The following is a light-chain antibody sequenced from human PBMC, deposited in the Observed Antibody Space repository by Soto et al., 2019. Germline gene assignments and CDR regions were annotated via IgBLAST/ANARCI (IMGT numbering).Light chain of an antibody. Sequence: DIQMTQSPSTLSASVVYMVTITGRSSQSIGGSLAWYQQKPGKAPYLLISDVSSLERGVPSRFSGSGSGTVFTLTISSLQPEDFATYYCQKSYSALITFGEGTRLEIK. CDR3: QKSYSALIT. V-gene: IGKV1-5*01. CDR1: QSIGGS. J-gene: IGKJ5*01. CDR2: DVS.